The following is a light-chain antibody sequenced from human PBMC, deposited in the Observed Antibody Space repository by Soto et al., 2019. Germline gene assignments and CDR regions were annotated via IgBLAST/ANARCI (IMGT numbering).Light chain of an antibody. CDR2: EVT. J-gene: IGLJ1*01. CDR1: SSDVDAYNY. Sequence: SALTQPASVSGSPGQSITISCTGTSSDVDAYNYVSWYQQYPGKAPRLIIYEVTYRAAGIPSRFSGSKSANTASLTISGLQAEDEADYYCSSYTTSKTRVSGTGTKVAVL. CDR3: SSYTTSKTRV. V-gene: IGLV2-14*01.